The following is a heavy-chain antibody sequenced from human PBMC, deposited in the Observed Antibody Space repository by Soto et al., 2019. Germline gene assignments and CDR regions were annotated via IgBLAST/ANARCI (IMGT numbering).Heavy chain of an antibody. Sequence: PGGSLRLSCAASGFTFDDYAMHWVRQAPGKGLEWVSGISWDSGSIGYADSVKGRFTISRDNAKNSLYLQMNSLRAEDTALYYCAKANSGGYCSSTSCYGDYYYYYMDVWGKGTTVTVSS. CDR1: GFTFDDYA. J-gene: IGHJ6*03. V-gene: IGHV3-9*01. CDR3: AKANSGGYCSSTSCYGDYYYYYMDV. CDR2: ISWDSGSI. D-gene: IGHD2-2*03.